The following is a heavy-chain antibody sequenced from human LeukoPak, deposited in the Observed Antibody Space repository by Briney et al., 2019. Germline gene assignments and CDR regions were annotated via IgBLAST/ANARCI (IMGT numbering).Heavy chain of an antibody. CDR1: GFTFSSYA. CDR3: AKDSEGPRITIFGVVIIPVQSYSDY. D-gene: IGHD3-3*01. J-gene: IGHJ4*02. V-gene: IGHV3-23*01. CDR2: ISGGGGST. Sequence: GGSLRLPCAASGFTFSSYAMSWVRQAPGKGLEWVSAISGGGGSTYYADSVKGRFTISRDNSKNTLYLQMNSLRAEDTAVYFCAKDSEGPRITIFGVVIIPVQSYSDYWGQGTLVTVSS.